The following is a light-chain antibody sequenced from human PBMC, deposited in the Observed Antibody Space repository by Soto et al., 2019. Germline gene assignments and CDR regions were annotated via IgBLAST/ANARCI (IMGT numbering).Light chain of an antibody. V-gene: IGKV2-28*01. CDR3: LQALQSLT. J-gene: IGKJ5*01. CDR2: FGS. CDR1: QSLLYNNTYNY. Sequence: EMVMTQSPLRLRASPGEPASISCSSSQSLLYNNTYNYLDWYVQKPGQSPQLLIYFGSNRAPGVPDRFSGSGSGTDFTLKINRVEAEDVGTYYCLQALQSLTCGQGTQLEIK.